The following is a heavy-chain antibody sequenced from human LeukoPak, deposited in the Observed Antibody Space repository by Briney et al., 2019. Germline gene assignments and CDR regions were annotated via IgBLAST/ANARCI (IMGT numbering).Heavy chain of an antibody. J-gene: IGHJ6*03. D-gene: IGHD3-9*01. CDR1: GFTFSSYE. Sequence: GGSLRLSCAASGFTFSSYETNWVRQAPGKGLEWVSYISSSGSTIYYADSVKGRFTISRDNAKNSLYLQMNSLRAEDTAVYYCARANDNYYYYYMDVWGKGTTVTISS. CDR3: ARANDNYYYYYMDV. CDR2: ISSSGSTI. V-gene: IGHV3-48*03.